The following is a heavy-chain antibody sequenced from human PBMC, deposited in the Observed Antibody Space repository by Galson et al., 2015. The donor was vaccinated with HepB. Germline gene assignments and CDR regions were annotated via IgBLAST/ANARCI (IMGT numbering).Heavy chain of an antibody. CDR2: LQHDESKV. CDR3: ARVFFGSGNSPAYWYFDL. J-gene: IGHJ2*01. D-gene: IGHD3-10*01. V-gene: IGHV3-30*02. CDR1: GFIFSESG. Sequence: SLRLSCAVSGFIFSESGMHWVRQSPGKGLEWLSFLQHDESKVFYGDSVKGRFTISRDNFKNMLFLQMNSLTTEDSGVYYCARVFFGSGNSPAYWYFDLWGRGTLVTVSS.